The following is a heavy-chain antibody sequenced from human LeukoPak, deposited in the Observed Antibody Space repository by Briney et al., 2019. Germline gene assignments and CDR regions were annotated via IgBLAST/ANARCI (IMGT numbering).Heavy chain of an antibody. D-gene: IGHD1/OR15-1a*01. CDR3: ARRLRRTHYFDY. V-gene: IGHV4-34*01. CDR1: GGSFSGYY. CDR2: IYSSGST. Sequence: PSETLSLTCAVYGGSFSGYYCGWIRQPPGKGLEWIGTIYSSGSTFSNPSFRRRVTISVDTPQTQFSLKLSSVTAADTAVYSCARRLRRTHYFDYWGQGTLVTVSS. J-gene: IGHJ4*02.